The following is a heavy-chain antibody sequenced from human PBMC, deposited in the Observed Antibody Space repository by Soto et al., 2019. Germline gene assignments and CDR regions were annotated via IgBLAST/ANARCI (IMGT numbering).Heavy chain of an antibody. V-gene: IGHV3-30*18. Sequence: GGSLRLSCAASGFTFSSYGMHWVRQAPGKGLEWVAVISYDGSNKYYADSVKGRFTISRDNSKNTLYLQMNSLRAEDTAVYYCAKRIMGRRGNNWFDPWGQGTLVTVSS. CDR2: ISYDGSNK. D-gene: IGHD2-8*01. CDR3: AKRIMGRRGNNWFDP. CDR1: GFTFSSYG. J-gene: IGHJ5*02.